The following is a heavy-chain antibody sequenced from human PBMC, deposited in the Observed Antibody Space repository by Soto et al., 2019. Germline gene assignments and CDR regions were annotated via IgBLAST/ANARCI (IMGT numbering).Heavy chain of an antibody. CDR1: GGTFSSYT. V-gene: IGHV1-69*02. J-gene: IGHJ3*02. CDR2: IIPILGIA. Sequence: SVKVSCKASGGTFSSYTISWVRQAPGQGLEWMGRIIPILGIANYAQKFQGRVTITADKSTSTAYMELSSLRSEDTAVYYCASRGGCSGGSCYWGSAFDIWGQGTMVTVSS. CDR3: ASRGGCSGGSCYWGSAFDI. D-gene: IGHD2-15*01.